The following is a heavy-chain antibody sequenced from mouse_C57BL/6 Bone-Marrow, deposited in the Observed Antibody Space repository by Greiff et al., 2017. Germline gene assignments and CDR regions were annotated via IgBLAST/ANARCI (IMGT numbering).Heavy chain of an antibody. CDR3: ARENDLYYAMDY. CDR2: IDPSDSET. D-gene: IGHD2-3*01. CDR1: GYTFTSYW. Sequence: QVQLQQPGAELVRPGSSVKLSCKASGYTFTSYWMHWVKQRPIQGLEWIGNIDPSDSETHYNQKFKDKATLTVDKSSSTAYMQLSSLTSEDSAVYYCARENDLYYAMDYWGQGTSVTVSS. J-gene: IGHJ4*01. V-gene: IGHV1-52*01.